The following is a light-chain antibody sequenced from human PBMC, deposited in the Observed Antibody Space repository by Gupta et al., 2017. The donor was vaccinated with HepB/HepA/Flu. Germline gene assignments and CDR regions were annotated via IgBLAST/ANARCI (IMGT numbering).Light chain of an antibody. V-gene: IGKV3-15*01. CDR1: QSVSSN. CDR3: QQYKDWPPRT. Sequence: EVVMTQSPATLSVSPGERATLSCRASQSVSSNLVWYQQKPGQAPRLLIYGASTRATGIPARFSGSGSGTEFTLTISSRQSEDFAVYYCQQYKDWPPRTFGQGTKVEIK. J-gene: IGKJ1*01. CDR2: GAS.